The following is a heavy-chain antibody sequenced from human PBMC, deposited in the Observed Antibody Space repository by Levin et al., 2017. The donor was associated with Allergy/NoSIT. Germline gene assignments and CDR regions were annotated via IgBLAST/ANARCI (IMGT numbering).Heavy chain of an antibody. CDR3: ARRRITMVRGVNQNPYYFDY. CDR2: INHSGST. D-gene: IGHD3-10*01. J-gene: IGHJ4*02. Sequence: SETLSLTCAVYGGSFSGYYWSWIRQPPGKGLEWIGEINHSGSTNYNPSLKSRVTISVDTSKNQFSLKLSSVTAADTAVYYCARRRITMVRGVNQNPYYFDYWGQGTLVTVSS. CDR1: GGSFSGYY. V-gene: IGHV4-34*01.